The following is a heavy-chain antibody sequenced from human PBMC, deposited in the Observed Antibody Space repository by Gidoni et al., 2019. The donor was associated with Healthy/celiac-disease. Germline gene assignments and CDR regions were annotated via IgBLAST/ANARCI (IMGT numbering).Heavy chain of an antibody. CDR3: ARTRSSSPYYYYYYYMDV. CDR2: ISSSSSTI. J-gene: IGHJ6*03. D-gene: IGHD6-6*01. V-gene: IGHV3-48*02. CDR1: GFTLSSYS. Sequence: EVQLVESGGGLVQPGGSLRLSCAASGFTLSSYSMNWVRQGPGKGLEWVSYISSSSSTIYYADSVKGRFTISRDNAKNSLYLQMNSLRDEDTAVYYCARTRSSSPYYYYYYYMDVWGKGTTVTVAS.